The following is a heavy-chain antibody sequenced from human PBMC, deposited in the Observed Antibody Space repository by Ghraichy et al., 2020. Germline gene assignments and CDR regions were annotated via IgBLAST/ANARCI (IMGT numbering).Heavy chain of an antibody. D-gene: IGHD4-17*01. CDR3: ARVRDSYGPHYDYGDYGGGARLGSVYGMDV. CDR2: ISAYNGNT. Sequence: ASVKVSCKASGYTFTSYGISWVRQAPGQGLEWMGWISAYNGNTNYAQKLQGRVTMTTDTSTSTAYMELRSLRSDDTAVYYCARVRDSYGPHYDYGDYGGGARLGSVYGMDVWGQGTTVTVSS. J-gene: IGHJ6*02. V-gene: IGHV1-18*01. CDR1: GYTFTSYG.